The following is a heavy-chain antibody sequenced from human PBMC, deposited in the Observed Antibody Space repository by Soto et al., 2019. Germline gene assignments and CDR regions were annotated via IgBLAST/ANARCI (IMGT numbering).Heavy chain of an antibody. D-gene: IGHD4-17*01. CDR3: ARDGNPRTVTHEASWFDP. CDR2: INPSGGST. CDR1: GYTFTSYY. Sequence: APVKVSCKASGYTFTSYYMHWVRQAPGQGLEWMGIINPSGGSTSYAQKFQGRVTMTRDTSTSTVYMELSSLRSEDTAVYYCARDGNPRTVTHEASWFDPWGQGNLVTVS. J-gene: IGHJ5*02. V-gene: IGHV1-46*03.